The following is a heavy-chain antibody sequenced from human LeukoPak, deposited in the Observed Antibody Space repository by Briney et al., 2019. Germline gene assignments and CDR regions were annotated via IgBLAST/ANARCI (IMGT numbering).Heavy chain of an antibody. J-gene: IGHJ4*02. CDR2: IKSKTDGGTT. CDR1: GFTFSNAW. D-gene: IGHD1-1*01. CDR3: TTAWNDGEYVDY. Sequence: GGSLRLSCAASGFTFSNAWMSWVRQAPGKGLEWVGRIKSKTDGGTTDYAAPVKGRFTISRDDSKSTLYLQMNSLKTEDTAVYYCTTAWNDGEYVDYWGQGTLVTVSS. V-gene: IGHV3-15*01.